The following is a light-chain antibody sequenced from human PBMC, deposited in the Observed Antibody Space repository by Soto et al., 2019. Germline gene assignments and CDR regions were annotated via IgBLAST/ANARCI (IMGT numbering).Light chain of an antibody. CDR3: QQYNSHRYT. V-gene: IGKV1-5*03. J-gene: IGKJ2*01. CDR2: KAS. CDR1: ESISKW. Sequence: DIQMTQSPSTLSASVGDRVTITCRANESISKWLAWYQQKPGKGPILLIYKASTLQTGVPSRFAGSGSGTEFTLTISSLQPDDFATYYCQQYNSHRYTVGQGTKLGIK.